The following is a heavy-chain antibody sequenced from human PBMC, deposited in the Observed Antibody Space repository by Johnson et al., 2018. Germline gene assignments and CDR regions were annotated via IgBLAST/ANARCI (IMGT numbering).Heavy chain of an antibody. V-gene: IGHV5-51*01. CDR1: GYSFTSYW. J-gene: IGHJ3*02. Sequence: QLVESGAEVKKPGESLKISCKGSGYSFTSYWIGWVRQMPGKGLEWMGIIYPGDSDTRYSPSFQGQVTIQADKSIRTAYLQRSSLKASDTAMYYCARQPSVTTSAFDIWGQGTMVTVSS. CDR2: IYPGDSDT. D-gene: IGHD4-17*01. CDR3: ARQPSVTTSAFDI.